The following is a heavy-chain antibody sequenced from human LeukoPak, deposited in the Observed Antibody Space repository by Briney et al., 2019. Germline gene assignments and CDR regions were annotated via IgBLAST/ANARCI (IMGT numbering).Heavy chain of an antibody. V-gene: IGHV3-9*01. Sequence: GGSLRLSCVASGFTFDDYAIHWVRQAPGKGLEWVSGISWNSGIIGYADSVKGRFTMSRDNAKNSLFLQMDSLRAEDTAVYYCARGDPDISFGVAGEAFDIWGQGTMVTVSS. CDR2: ISWNSGII. J-gene: IGHJ3*02. CDR3: ARGDPDISFGVAGEAFDI. CDR1: GFTFDDYA. D-gene: IGHD3-3*01.